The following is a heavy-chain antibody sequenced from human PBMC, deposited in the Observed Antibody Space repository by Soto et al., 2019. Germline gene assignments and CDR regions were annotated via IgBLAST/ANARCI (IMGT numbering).Heavy chain of an antibody. CDR2: IYHSGTT. V-gene: IGHV4-38-2*01. J-gene: IGHJ4*02. CDR3: ARRGGAGLDY. Sequence: PSETLSLTCAVSGYSISSGYDWGWIRQPPGKGLEWIGSIYHSGTTYYNPSLKSRVTISVDTSKNQFSLKLNSVTAADTAVYYCARRGGAGLDYWGQGTLVTVSS. CDR1: GYSISSGYD. D-gene: IGHD3-16*01.